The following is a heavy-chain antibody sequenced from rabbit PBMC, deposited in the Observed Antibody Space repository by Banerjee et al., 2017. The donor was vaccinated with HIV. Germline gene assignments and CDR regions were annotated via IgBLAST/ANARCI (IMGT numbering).Heavy chain of an antibody. CDR3: ARQWTGSCGKLDL. V-gene: IGHV1S45*01. J-gene: IGHJ4*01. Sequence: QEQLEESGGGLVRPGASLTLTCTASGFSFSSGYDMCWVRQAPGKGLEWIACIWALSGTTYYASWAKGRFTISKTSTTVTLQLPSLTAADTATYFCARQWTGSCGKLDLWGPGTLVTVS. D-gene: IGHD1-1*01. CDR1: GFSFSSGYD. CDR2: IWALSGTT.